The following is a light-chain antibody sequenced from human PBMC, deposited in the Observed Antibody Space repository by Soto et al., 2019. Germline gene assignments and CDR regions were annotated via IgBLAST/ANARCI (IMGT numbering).Light chain of an antibody. V-gene: IGKV1-39*01. CDR3: QQPYSTVRT. J-gene: IGKJ1*01. CDR1: QYISTY. CDR2: AAS. Sequence: IQITQSPSSLSASVLCIFSSTFRASQYISTYLNWYQQKPGKAPKLLIYAASNLQSGVPSRFSGSGSGTEFTLTISSLQPEDFATYYCQQPYSTVRTFGQGTKVDI.